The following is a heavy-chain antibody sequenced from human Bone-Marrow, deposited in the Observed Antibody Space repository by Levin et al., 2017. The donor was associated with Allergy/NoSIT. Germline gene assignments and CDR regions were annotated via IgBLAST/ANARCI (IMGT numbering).Heavy chain of an antibody. Sequence: SCAASGFSFSYASMTWVRQAPGKGLEWVGRIKSKNDGGATDYAAPVKGRFTISRDDSKNTLYLQMNSLQTEDTAVYYCARSNFDYWGQGTLVTVSS. CDR3: ARSNFDY. D-gene: IGHD1-26*01. J-gene: IGHJ4*02. CDR1: GFSFSYAS. CDR2: IKSKNDGGAT. V-gene: IGHV3-15*01.